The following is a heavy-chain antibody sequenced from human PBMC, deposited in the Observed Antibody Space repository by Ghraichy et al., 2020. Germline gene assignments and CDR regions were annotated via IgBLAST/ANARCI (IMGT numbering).Heavy chain of an antibody. V-gene: IGHV4-31*03. D-gene: IGHD2-2*01. CDR1: GGSISSGGYY. CDR3: ARGGYCSSTSCYFWQQLATNWFDP. CDR2: IYYSGST. Sequence: SETLSLTCTVSGGSISSGGYYWSWIRQHPGKGLEWIGYIYYSGSTYYNPSLKSRVTISVDTSKNQFSLKLSSVTAADTAVYYCARGGYCSSTSCYFWQQLATNWFDPWGQGTLVTVSS. J-gene: IGHJ5*02.